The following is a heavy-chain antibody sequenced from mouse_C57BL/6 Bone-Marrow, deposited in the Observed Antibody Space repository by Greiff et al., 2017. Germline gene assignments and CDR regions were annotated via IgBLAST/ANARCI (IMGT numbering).Heavy chain of an antibody. V-gene: IGHV1-54*01. Sequence: QVQLQQSGAELVRPGTSVKVSCKASGYAFTNYLIEWVKQRPGQGLEWIGVINPGSGGTNYNEKFKGKATLTADKSSSTAYMQLSSLTSEDSAVYFCARSEDYGSSYDYFDYWGQGTTLTVSS. D-gene: IGHD1-1*01. CDR2: INPGSGGT. CDR3: ARSEDYGSSYDYFDY. J-gene: IGHJ2*01. CDR1: GYAFTNYL.